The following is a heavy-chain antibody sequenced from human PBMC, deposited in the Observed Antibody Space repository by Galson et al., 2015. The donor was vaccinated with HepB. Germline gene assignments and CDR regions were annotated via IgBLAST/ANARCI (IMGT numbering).Heavy chain of an antibody. CDR3: ARGSGAAKGWFAP. CDR2: INTNTGNP. J-gene: IGHJ5*02. V-gene: IGHV7-4-1*02. D-gene: IGHD2-15*01. Sequence: SVKVSCKASGYTFTNYAMNWVRRAPGQGLEWLGWINTNTGNPTYAQGFTGRFVLSLDTSASTAYLQISSLKAEDTAMYYCARGSGAAKGWFAPWGQGTLVTVSS. CDR1: GYTFTNYA.